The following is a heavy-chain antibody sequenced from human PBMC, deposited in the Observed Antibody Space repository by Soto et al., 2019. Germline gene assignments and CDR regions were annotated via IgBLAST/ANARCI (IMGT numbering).Heavy chain of an antibody. CDR1: GFTVSSNY. D-gene: IGHD6-13*01. J-gene: IGHJ2*01. CDR3: ARDMSSSSSYGYFDL. V-gene: IGHV3-66*01. Sequence: EVQLVESGGGLVQPGGSLRLSCAASGFTVSSNYMTWVRQAPGKGLEWVSVIYSGASTYYADSVKDRFTISRDTSRNTLYLQMNSLSAEDTAVYYCARDMSSSSSYGYFDLWGRGTLVTVSS. CDR2: IYSGAST.